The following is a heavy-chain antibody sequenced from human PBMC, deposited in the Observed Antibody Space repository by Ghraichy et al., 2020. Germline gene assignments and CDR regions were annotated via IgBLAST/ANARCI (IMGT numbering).Heavy chain of an antibody. Sequence: SETLSLTCAVSGDSITSNNWWSCVRQPPGKGLEWIGEIFHSGSTNYNPSLKSRITISLDKSKNQFSLKMTSVTAADTAVYYCAREIDQLRYFDSWGQGTLVTVSS. CDR3: AREIDQLRYFDS. CDR2: IFHSGST. CDR1: GDSITSNNW. D-gene: IGHD2-2*01. J-gene: IGHJ4*02. V-gene: IGHV4-4*02.